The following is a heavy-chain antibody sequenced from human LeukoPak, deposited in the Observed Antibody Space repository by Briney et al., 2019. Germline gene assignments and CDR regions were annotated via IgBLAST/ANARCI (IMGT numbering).Heavy chain of an antibody. V-gene: IGHV4-59*01. J-gene: IGHJ4*02. CDR3: ARGAPGYCSRTTCPLDY. D-gene: IGHD2-2*01. CDR2: IYYSGST. CDR1: GGSISSYY. Sequence: SETLSLTCTVSGGSISSYYWSWIRQPPGKGLEWIGYIYYSGSTNYNPSLKGRVTISVDTSKNQFSLKLSSVTAADTAVYYCARGAPGYCSRTTCPLDYWGQGTLVTVSS.